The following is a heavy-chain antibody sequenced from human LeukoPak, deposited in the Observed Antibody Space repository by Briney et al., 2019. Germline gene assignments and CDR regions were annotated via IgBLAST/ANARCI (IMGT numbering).Heavy chain of an antibody. CDR2: ISYHGGNK. D-gene: IGHD3-16*01. J-gene: IGHJ4*02. CDR1: GFTFSSYA. V-gene: IGHV3-30*04. CDR3: AREYVSSALDY. Sequence: GGSLRLSCGASGFTFSSYAMHWVRQAPGKGLEWVAVISYHGGNKYFADSVKGRFTISRDNSKNTLYLQMNSLRGEDTAVYYCAREYVSSALDYWGQGTLVTVSS.